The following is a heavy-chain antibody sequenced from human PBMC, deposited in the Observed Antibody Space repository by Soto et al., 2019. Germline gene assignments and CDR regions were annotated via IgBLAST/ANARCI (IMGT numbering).Heavy chain of an antibody. CDR1: GYTFTSDG. Sequence: QVHLVQSGAEVKKPGASVKVSCKGSGYTFTSDGITWVRQAPGQGLEWMGWISAHNGNTDYAQKLQGRVNVSRDTSTSTAYMELSSLRSDDTAVYYCARGRYGDYWGQGALVTVSS. V-gene: IGHV1-18*01. CDR3: ARGRYGDY. J-gene: IGHJ4*02. D-gene: IGHD1-1*01. CDR2: ISAHNGNT.